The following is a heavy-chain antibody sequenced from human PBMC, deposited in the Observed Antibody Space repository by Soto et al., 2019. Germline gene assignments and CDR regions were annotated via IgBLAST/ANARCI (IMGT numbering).Heavy chain of an antibody. Sequence: ASVKVSCKASGYTFTSYDINWVRQATGQGLEWMGWMNPNSGNTGYAQKFQGRVTMTRNTSISTAYMELSSLRSEDTAVYYCARAAVEDYGDYTYYFDYWGQGTLVTVSS. D-gene: IGHD4-17*01. CDR2: MNPNSGNT. V-gene: IGHV1-8*01. J-gene: IGHJ4*02. CDR3: ARAAVEDYGDYTYYFDY. CDR1: GYTFTSYD.